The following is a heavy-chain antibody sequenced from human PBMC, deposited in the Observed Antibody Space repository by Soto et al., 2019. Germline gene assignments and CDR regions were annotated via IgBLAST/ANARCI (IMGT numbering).Heavy chain of an antibody. CDR3: AKDLGPLLPFIAAAGTGADYYGMDV. V-gene: IGHV3-9*01. J-gene: IGHJ6*02. CDR2: ISWNSGSI. CDR1: GFTVDDYA. D-gene: IGHD6-13*01. Sequence: EVQLVESGGGLVQPGRSLRLSCAASGFTVDDYAMHWVRQAPGKGLEWVSGISWNSGSIGYADSVKGRFTISRDNAKNSLYLQMNSLRAEDTALYYCAKDLGPLLPFIAAAGTGADYYGMDVWGQGTTVTVSS.